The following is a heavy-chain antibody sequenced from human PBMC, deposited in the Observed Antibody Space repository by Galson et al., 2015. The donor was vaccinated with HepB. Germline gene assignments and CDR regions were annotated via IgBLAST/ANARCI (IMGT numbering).Heavy chain of an antibody. V-gene: IGHV2-5*01. J-gene: IGHJ4*02. CDR1: GFSLSTSGVG. Sequence: PALVKPTPTLTLTCTFSGFSLSTSGVGVGWIRQPPGKALEWLALIYWNDDKRYSPSLKSRLTITKDTSKNQVVLTMTNMDPVDTATYYCAHRPYCSSPSCYAAFDYWGQGTLVTVSS. CDR3: AHRPYCSSPSCYAAFDY. D-gene: IGHD2-2*01. CDR2: IYWNDDK.